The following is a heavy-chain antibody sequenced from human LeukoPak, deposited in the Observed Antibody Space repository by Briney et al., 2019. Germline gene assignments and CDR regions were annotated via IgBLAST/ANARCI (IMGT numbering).Heavy chain of an antibody. CDR1: GFTFSNYW. CDR3: ARGVGNKFDP. Sequence: GGSLRLSCAASGFTFSNYWMSWVRQAPGKGLEWVANIKRDGSEKYYVDSVKGRFTISRDNAKNSLYPQMNSLRAEDTAAYYCARGVGNKFDPWGPGTLVTVSS. V-gene: IGHV3-7*01. CDR2: IKRDGSEK. J-gene: IGHJ5*02. D-gene: IGHD4-23*01.